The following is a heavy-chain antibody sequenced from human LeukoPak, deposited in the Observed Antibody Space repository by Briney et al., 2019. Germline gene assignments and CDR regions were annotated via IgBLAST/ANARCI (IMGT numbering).Heavy chain of an antibody. V-gene: IGHV4-30-4*01. CDR1: GGSISSGDYY. J-gene: IGHJ3*02. CDR3: ARGRGYSYDDAFDI. Sequence: KASETLSLTCTVSGGSISSGDYYWSWIRQPPGKGLEWIVYIYYSGSTYYNPSLKSRVTISVDTSKNQFSLKLSSVTAADTAVYYCARGRGYSYDDAFDIWGQGTMVTVSS. CDR2: IYYSGST. D-gene: IGHD5-18*01.